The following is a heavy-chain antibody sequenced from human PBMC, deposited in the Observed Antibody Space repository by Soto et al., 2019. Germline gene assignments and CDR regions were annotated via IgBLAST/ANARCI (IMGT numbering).Heavy chain of an antibody. J-gene: IGHJ2*01. CDR1: GFTFIGFG. CDR2: ITASNGNT. Sequence: QLQLVQSGTEVKNPGASVKVSCKASGFTFIGFGIPWGRQAPGQGLEWMGGITASNGNTNYAQNLQGRVTMTTDTSTSTAYMELWRLRSDDTAVYYCARGYSYGSYWYFDLWGRGTLVTVSS. CDR3: ARGYSYGSYWYFDL. D-gene: IGHD5-18*01. V-gene: IGHV1-18*04.